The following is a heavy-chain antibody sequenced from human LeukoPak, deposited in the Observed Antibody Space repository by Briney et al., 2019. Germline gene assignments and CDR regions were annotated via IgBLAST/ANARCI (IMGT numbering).Heavy chain of an antibody. CDR3: ARAQGPDYYYYGMDV. CDR1: GFIFSSYA. J-gene: IGHJ6*02. CDR2: ISYDGSKK. V-gene: IGHV3-30*04. Sequence: GGSLRLSYAASGFIFSSYAMHWVRQAPGKGLEWVAVISYDGSKKYCADSVKGRFTISRDNSKNTLYLQMNSLSAEDTAVYYCARAQGPDYYYYGMDVWGQGTTVTVSS.